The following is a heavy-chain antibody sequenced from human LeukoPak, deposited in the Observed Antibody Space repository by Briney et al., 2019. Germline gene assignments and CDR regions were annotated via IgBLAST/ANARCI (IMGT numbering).Heavy chain of an antibody. D-gene: IGHD2-21*02. J-gene: IGHJ3*02. V-gene: IGHV4-59*01. Sequence: SETLSLTCTVSHDSIKSYYWNWIRKSPEKGLEWIGYVHYSGTTVYNPSFQSRLTTSIDMSKNQLSLRLSSVTAADTAIYYCARAEVTSLGALDIWGQGTMVTVSS. CDR1: HDSIKSYY. CDR3: ARAEVTSLGALDI. CDR2: VHYSGTT.